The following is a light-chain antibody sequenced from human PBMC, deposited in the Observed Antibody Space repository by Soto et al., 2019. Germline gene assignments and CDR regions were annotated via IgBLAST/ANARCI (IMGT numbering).Light chain of an antibody. CDR2: GAS. J-gene: IGKJ1*01. Sequence: EIVLTQSPGTLSLSPGERATLSCRASQSVSSNYLAWYRQKPGQAPRLLIYGASSRATGIPDTFSGSGSGTDFTLTISRLEPEDFAVYYCQQYGTSPRTFGQGTKVEMK. CDR3: QQYGTSPRT. V-gene: IGKV3-20*01. CDR1: QSVSSNY.